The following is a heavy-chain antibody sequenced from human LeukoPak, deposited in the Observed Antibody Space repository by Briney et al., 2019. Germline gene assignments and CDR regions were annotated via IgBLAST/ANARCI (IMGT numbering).Heavy chain of an antibody. J-gene: IGHJ6*01. V-gene: IGHV3-23*01. Sequence: PGGSLRPSCAASGFTFSSYAMSWVRQAPGKGLEWVSAISGSGGSTYYADSVKGRFTISRDNSKNTLYLQMNSLGADGTAVYLCAKDFSVAYFDWSTLSFRGQGTPVTPSP. CDR2: ISGSGGST. D-gene: IGHD3-9*01. CDR1: GFTFSSYA. CDR3: AKDFSVAYFDWSTLSF.